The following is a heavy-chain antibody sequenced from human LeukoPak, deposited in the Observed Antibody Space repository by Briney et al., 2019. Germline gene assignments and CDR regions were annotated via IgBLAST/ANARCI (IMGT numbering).Heavy chain of an antibody. CDR2: ISSSGSTI. J-gene: IGHJ4*02. CDR1: GFTFSDYY. CDR3: ARGYYDILTGYRYFDY. D-gene: IGHD3-9*01. Sequence: GGSLRLSCAASGFTFSDYYMSWIRQAPGKGLEWVSYISSSGSTIYYADSVKGRFTISRDNAKNSLYLQMNSLRAEDTAVYYCARGYYDILTGYRYFDYWGQGTLVTVSS. V-gene: IGHV3-11*04.